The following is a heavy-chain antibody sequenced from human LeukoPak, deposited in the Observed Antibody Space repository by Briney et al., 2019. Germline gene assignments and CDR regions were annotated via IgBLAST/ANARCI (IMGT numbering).Heavy chain of an antibody. D-gene: IGHD2-2*01. V-gene: IGHV4-38-2*01. CDR2: MHHSGNT. Sequence: SETLSLTCAVSGYHINTGYYWGWIRQPPGKGLEWIGSMHHSGNTYYNPSLRSRITISLDTSKNQLSLRVRSVTAADTAVYFCAKVVVPGASDAFDIWGQGTMVTVSS. CDR1: GYHINTGYY. J-gene: IGHJ3*02. CDR3: AKVVVPGASDAFDI.